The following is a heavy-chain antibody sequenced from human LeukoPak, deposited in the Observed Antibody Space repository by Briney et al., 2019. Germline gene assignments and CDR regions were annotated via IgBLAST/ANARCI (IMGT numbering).Heavy chain of an antibody. V-gene: IGHV3-30*02. CDR2: IRYDGSNK. Sequence: GGSLRLSCAASGFTFSSYGMHWVRQAPGKGLEWVAFIRYDGSNKYYADSVKGRFTISRDNSKNTLYLQMNSLRAEDTAVYYCAEPGPGYCSSTSCYTPYYFDYWGQGTLVTVSS. J-gene: IGHJ4*02. D-gene: IGHD2-2*02. CDR1: GFTFSSYG. CDR3: AEPGPGYCSSTSCYTPYYFDY.